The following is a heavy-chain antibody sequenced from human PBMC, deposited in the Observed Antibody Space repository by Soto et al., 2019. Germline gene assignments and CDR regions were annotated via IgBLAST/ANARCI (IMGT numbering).Heavy chain of an antibody. D-gene: IGHD1-26*01. CDR3: VRDLASDTWQSSDV. V-gene: IGHV1-18*01. Sequence: QFHLVQSGAELKKPGASVRVSCNASGYSFTRNGISWVRQAPGQGLEWMGWISAKNGDTNYAQKFQGRVIMTTDTSTRTAYMEIGSLRSEDTAVYYCVRDLASDTWQSSDVWGTGTTLTVSS. J-gene: IGHJ6*04. CDR1: GYSFTRNG. CDR2: ISAKNGDT.